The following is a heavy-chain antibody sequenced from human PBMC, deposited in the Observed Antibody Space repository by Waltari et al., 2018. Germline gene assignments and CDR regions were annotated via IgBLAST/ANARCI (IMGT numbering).Heavy chain of an antibody. CDR2: IFYSGST. Sequence: QVQLQESGPGLLKPSETLSLTCTVSGGSISSYYWNWIRQPPGKGLEWIGYIFYSGSTNYNPSLKSRVTISVDTSKNQFSLKLSSVTAADTAVYYCARGRDFWSGVGINSPWGQGTLVTVSS. V-gene: IGHV4-59*01. CDR1: GGSISSYY. CDR3: ARGRDFWSGVGINSP. D-gene: IGHD3-3*01. J-gene: IGHJ5*02.